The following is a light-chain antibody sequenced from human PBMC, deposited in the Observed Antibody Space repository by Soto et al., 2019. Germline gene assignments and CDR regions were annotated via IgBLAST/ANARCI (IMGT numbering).Light chain of an antibody. Sequence: LTQPASVSGSPGQSITISCTGTSSDVGGYNYVSWYQQHPGKAPKLMIYDVSNRPSGISNRFSGSKSGNTASLTISGLQAEDEADYYCSSYTGSSTYVFGTGTKVTVL. CDR3: SSYTGSSTYV. CDR2: DVS. V-gene: IGLV2-14*01. CDR1: SSDVGGYNY. J-gene: IGLJ1*01.